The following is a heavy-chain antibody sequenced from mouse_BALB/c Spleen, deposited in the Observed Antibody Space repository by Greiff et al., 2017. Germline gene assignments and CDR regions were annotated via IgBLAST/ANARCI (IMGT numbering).Heavy chain of an antibody. J-gene: IGHJ2*01. Sequence: EVQRVESGGGLVKPGGSLKLSCAASGFTFSSYAMSWVRQTPEKRLEWVASISSGGSTYYPDSVKGRFTISRDNARNILYLQMSSLRSEDTAMYYCAREDYGYGYWGQGTTLTVSS. CDR3: AREDYGYGY. D-gene: IGHD1-2*01. V-gene: IGHV5-6-5*01. CDR2: ISSGGST. CDR1: GFTFSSYA.